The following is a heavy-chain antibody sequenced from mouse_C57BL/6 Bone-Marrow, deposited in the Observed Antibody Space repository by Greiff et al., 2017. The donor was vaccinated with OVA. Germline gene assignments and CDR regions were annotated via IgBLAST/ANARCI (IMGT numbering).Heavy chain of an antibody. Sequence: VQLKESGPGMVKPSQSLSLTCTVTGYSITSGYDWHWIRHFPGNKLEWMGYISYSGSTNYNPSLKSRISITHDTSKNHFFLKLNSVTTEDTATYYCAREGALGAWFAYWGQGTLVTVSA. CDR2: ISYSGST. CDR1: GYSITSGYD. J-gene: IGHJ3*01. CDR3: AREGALGAWFAY. D-gene: IGHD4-1*01. V-gene: IGHV3-1*01.